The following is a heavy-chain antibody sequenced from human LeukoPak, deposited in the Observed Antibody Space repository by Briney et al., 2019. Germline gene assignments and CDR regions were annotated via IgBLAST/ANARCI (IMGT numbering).Heavy chain of an antibody. CDR3: AKDPVSSSYHYWYFDL. CDR1: GGSFSGYY. CDR2: IYYSGST. V-gene: IGHV4-59*01. Sequence: SETLSLTCAVYGGSFSGYYWSWIRQPPGKGLEWIGYIYYSGSTNYNPSLKSRVTISVDTSKNQFSLKLSSVTAADTAVYYCAKDPVSSSYHYWYFDLWGRGTLVTVSS. J-gene: IGHJ2*01. D-gene: IGHD6-13*01.